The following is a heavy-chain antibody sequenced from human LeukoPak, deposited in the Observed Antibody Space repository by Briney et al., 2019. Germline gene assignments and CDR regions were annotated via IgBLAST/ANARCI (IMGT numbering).Heavy chain of an antibody. CDR2: INHSGST. J-gene: IGHJ4*02. CDR1: GGSFSGYY. CDR3: ARVLGYCSSTSCPDY. Sequence: SETLSLTCAVYGGSFSGYYWSWIRQPPXXXLEWIGEINHSGSTNYNPSLKSRVTISVDTSKNQFSLKLSSVTAADTAVYYCARVLGYCSSTSCPDYWGQGTLVTVSS. D-gene: IGHD2-2*01. V-gene: IGHV4-34*01.